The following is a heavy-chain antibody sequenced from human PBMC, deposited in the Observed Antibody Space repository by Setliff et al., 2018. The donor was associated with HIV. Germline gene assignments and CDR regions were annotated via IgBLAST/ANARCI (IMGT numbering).Heavy chain of an antibody. V-gene: IGHV3-30*07. CDR3: ARGPTTVTNYYYYYMDV. J-gene: IGHJ6*03. CDR1: GFIFSSYA. D-gene: IGHD4-17*01. CDR2: MSYDGNNK. Sequence: LRLSCAASGFIFSSYAMHWVRQAPGKGLEWVAVMSYDGNNKYYADSVKGRFIISRDNAKNSLYLQMNSLRVEDTAVYYCARGPTTVTNYYYYYMDVWGKGTTVTVSS.